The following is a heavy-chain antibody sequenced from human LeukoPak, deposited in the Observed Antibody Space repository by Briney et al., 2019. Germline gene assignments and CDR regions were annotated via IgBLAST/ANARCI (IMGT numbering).Heavy chain of an antibody. V-gene: IGHV3-48*03. CDR1: GFAFDSYE. CDR3: ARDLGAHAFDI. CDR2: ISGSGSTM. J-gene: IGHJ3*02. Sequence: PGGSLRLSCTASGFAFDSYEMNWVRQVPGKGLEWISFISGSGSTMFYADSVKGRFTISRDNAKNSLYLQMNSLKTEDTAVYYCARDLGAHAFDIWGQGTMVTVSS.